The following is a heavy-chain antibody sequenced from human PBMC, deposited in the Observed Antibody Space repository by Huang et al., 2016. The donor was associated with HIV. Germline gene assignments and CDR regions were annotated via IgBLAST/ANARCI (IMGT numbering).Heavy chain of an antibody. D-gene: IGHD6-19*01. V-gene: IGHV4-34*01. CDR3: AREKAADSAWYGVYYFDY. CDR1: GGSFSGYY. Sequence: QVQLRQWGAGLVKASETLSLTCAVYGGSFSGYYWTWIRQSPGKGLEWIGEINHIGKTNYQPSLKSRVTISKDTAKKQFSLQLTSVSAADTGVYFCAREKAADSAWYGVYYFDYWGEGALVTVTS. CDR2: INHIGKT. J-gene: IGHJ4*02.